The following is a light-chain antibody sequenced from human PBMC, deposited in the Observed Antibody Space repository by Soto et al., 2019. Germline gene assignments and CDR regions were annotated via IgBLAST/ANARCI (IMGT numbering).Light chain of an antibody. CDR2: GAF. J-gene: IGKJ2*01. V-gene: IGKV3-20*01. Sequence: EIVLTQSPGTLSLSPGERATLSCRASESVTSNQLAWYQQKPGQAPRLLIYGAFIRASGIPDRFSGSVSGTDVTLTISSLEPEDFSVYYCQRYGTSRGTFGQGTKLELK. CDR1: ESVTSNQ. CDR3: QRYGTSRGT.